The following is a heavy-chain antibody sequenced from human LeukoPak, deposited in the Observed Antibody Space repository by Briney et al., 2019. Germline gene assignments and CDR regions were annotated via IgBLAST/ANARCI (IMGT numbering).Heavy chain of an antibody. CDR2: FDPEDGET. V-gene: IGHV1-24*01. CDR3: ATYDFWSGYYWSHGY. Sequence: ASVKVSCKVSGYTLTELSMHWVRQAPGKGLEWMGGFDPEDGETIYAQKFQGRVTMTEDTSTDTAYMELSSLRSEDTAVYYCATYDFWSGYYWSHGYWGQGTLVTVSS. J-gene: IGHJ4*02. D-gene: IGHD3-3*01. CDR1: GYTLTELS.